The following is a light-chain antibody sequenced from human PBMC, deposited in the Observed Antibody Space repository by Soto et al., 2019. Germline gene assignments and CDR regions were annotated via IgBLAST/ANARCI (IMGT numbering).Light chain of an antibody. J-gene: IGLJ1*01. CDR1: STDVGDSNH. CDR2: EVS. Sequence: QSALTQPASVSGSPGQSITISCTGTSTDVGDSNHVSWYQHHPGKAPKLIIYEVSYRPSGVSNRFSGSKSAYTASLTISGLQAEDEADYYCNSQTTSGIRVLGTGTKVTV. CDR3: NSQTTSGIRV. V-gene: IGLV2-14*01.